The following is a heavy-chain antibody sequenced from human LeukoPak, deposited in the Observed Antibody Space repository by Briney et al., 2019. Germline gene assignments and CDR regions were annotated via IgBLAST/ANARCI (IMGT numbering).Heavy chain of an antibody. CDR1: GFTFSSYG. Sequence: GGSLRLSCAASGFTFSSYGMHWVRQAPGKGLEWVAVIWYDGSNKYYPDSVKGRFTISRDNSKNTLYLQMNSLRAEDTAVYYCAKDLRSYYDILTGYYYYYGMDVWGQGTTVTVSS. CDR3: AKDLRSYYDILTGYYYYYGMDV. J-gene: IGHJ6*02. D-gene: IGHD3-9*01. CDR2: IWYDGSNK. V-gene: IGHV3-30*02.